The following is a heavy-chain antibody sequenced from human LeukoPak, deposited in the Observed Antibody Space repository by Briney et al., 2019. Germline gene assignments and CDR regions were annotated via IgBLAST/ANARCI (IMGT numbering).Heavy chain of an antibody. Sequence: GGSLRLSCAASGFTFSSYSMNWVRQARGKGLEWVSYISSSSSTIYYADSVKGRFTISRDNAKNSLYLQMNSLRAEDTAVYYCARMLGTGTTFFYYYYMDVWGKGTTVTVSS. CDR1: GFTFSSYS. CDR2: ISSSSSTI. J-gene: IGHJ6*03. D-gene: IGHD1-7*01. CDR3: ARMLGTGTTFFYYYYMDV. V-gene: IGHV3-48*01.